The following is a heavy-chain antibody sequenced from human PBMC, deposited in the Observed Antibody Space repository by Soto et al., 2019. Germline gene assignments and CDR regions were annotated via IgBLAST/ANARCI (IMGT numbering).Heavy chain of an antibody. Sequence: QVQLVQSGAEVKKPGASVKVSCKASGYTFTSYGISWVRQAPGQGLEWMGWISAYNGNTNYAQKLQGRVTMTTDTSTSPAYMELRSLRSDDTAVYYCARDPGLERVVTSDWYFDLWGRGTLVTVSS. CDR3: ARDPGLERVVTSDWYFDL. CDR2: ISAYNGNT. V-gene: IGHV1-18*01. J-gene: IGHJ2*01. D-gene: IGHD2-21*02. CDR1: GYTFTSYG.